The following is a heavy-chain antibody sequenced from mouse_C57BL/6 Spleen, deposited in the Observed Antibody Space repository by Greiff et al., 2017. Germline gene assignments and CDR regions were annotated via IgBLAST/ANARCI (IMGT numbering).Heavy chain of an antibody. V-gene: IGHV5-9-1*02. CDR1: GFTFSSYA. CDR2: ISSGGDYI. CDR3: TRDGSSFYFDY. J-gene: IGHJ2*01. D-gene: IGHD1-1*01. Sequence: EVKLQESGEGLVKPGGSLKLSCAASGFTFSSYAMSWVRQTPEKRLEWVAYISSGGDYIYYADTVKGRFTISRDHARNTLYLQMSSLKSEDTAMYYCTRDGSSFYFDYWGQGTTLTVSS.